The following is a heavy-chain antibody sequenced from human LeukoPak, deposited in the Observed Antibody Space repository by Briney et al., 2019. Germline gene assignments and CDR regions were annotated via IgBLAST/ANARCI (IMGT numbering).Heavy chain of an antibody. CDR3: ARDRPGTRSGYYSA. CDR1: GGTFISYA. D-gene: IGHD3-22*01. Sequence: GSSVKVSCKASGGTFISYAISWVRQAPGQGLEWMRGIIPIFGTANYAQKFQGRVTITADESTSTAYMELSSLRSEDTAVYYCARDRPGTRSGYYSAWGQGTLVTVSS. CDR2: IIPIFGTA. V-gene: IGHV1-69*01. J-gene: IGHJ5*02.